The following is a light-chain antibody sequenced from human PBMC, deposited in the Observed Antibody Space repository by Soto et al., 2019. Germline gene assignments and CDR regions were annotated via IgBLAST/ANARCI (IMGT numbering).Light chain of an antibody. CDR1: QTVSRY. CDR2: DAS. Sequence: IVLTQSPATLSLPPGERATLSCRAIQTVSRYLAWYQQKPGQAPRLLIYDASKRATGIPARFSGSGFGTDFTLTISSLEPEDFAVYYCQQRTNGLTFGGGTKVDIK. CDR3: QQRTNGLT. V-gene: IGKV3-11*01. J-gene: IGKJ4*01.